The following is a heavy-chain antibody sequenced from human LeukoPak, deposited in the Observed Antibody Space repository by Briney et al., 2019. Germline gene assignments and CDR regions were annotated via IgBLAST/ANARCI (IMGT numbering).Heavy chain of an antibody. CDR3: ARDLMAGGTTLYYFDY. D-gene: IGHD3-16*01. V-gene: IGHV3-48*03. CDR1: GFTFSSYE. CDR2: ISSSGSTI. J-gene: IGHJ4*02. Sequence: GGSLRLSCAASGFTFSSYEMNWVRQAPGRGLEWVSYISSSGSTIYYVDSVKGRFTTSRDNAKNSLYLQMNSLRAEDTAVYYCARDLMAGGTTLYYFDYWGQGTLVTVSS.